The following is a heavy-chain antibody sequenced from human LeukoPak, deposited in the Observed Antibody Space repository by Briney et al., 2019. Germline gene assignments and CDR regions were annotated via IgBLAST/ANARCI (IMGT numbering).Heavy chain of an antibody. V-gene: IGHV3-23*01. D-gene: IGHD2-2*01. J-gene: IGHJ6*02. CDR1: GFTFSSYA. Sequence: GGSLRLSCAASGFTFSSYAMSWVRQAPGKGLEWVSVIGGSGGTTYYADSVKGRFTISRDNSKNTLYLQMNSLRAEDTAVYYCAKAQYVNYDYGVAVWGQGTTVTVSS. CDR2: IGGSGGTT. CDR3: AKAQYVNYDYGVAV.